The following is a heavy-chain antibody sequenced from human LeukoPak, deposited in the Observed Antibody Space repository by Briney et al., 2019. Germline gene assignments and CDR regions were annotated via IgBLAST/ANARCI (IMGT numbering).Heavy chain of an antibody. CDR1: GYTFTSYG. CDR3: ASCSWYGDDAFDI. D-gene: IGHD6-13*01. Sequence: ASVKVSCKASGYTFTSYGISWVRQAPRQGLEWMGWISAYNGNTNYAQKLQGRVTMTTDTSTSTAYMELRSLRSDDTAVYYCASCSWYGDDAFDIWGQGTMVTVSS. V-gene: IGHV1-18*01. CDR2: ISAYNGNT. J-gene: IGHJ3*02.